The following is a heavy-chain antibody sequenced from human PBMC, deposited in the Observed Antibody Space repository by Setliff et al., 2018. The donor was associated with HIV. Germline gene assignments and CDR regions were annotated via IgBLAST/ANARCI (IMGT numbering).Heavy chain of an antibody. V-gene: IGHV4-61*02. CDR1: GGSISSGSHY. CDR2: IHSSGST. Sequence: TLSLTCTLSGGSISSGSHYWSWIRQPAGKGLEWIGRIHSSGSTNYNPSLKSRVTTSVDTSKNQFSLKLKSVTAADTAVSYCARATYYYDSSGYYYKSYYFDYWGQGTLVTVSS. CDR3: ARATYYYDSSGYYYKSYYFDY. J-gene: IGHJ4*02. D-gene: IGHD3-22*01.